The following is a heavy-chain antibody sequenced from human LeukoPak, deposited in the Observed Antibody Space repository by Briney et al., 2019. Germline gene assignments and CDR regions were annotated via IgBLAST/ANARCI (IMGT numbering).Heavy chain of an antibody. J-gene: IGHJ6*02. CDR3: ATLGVPNIVWEDYYYYGMDV. D-gene: IGHD3-16*01. CDR2: INHSGST. CDR1: GGSFSGYY. V-gene: IGHV4-34*01. Sequence: SSETLSLTCAVYGGSFSGYYWSWIRQPPGKGLEWIGEINHSGSTNYNPSLKSRVTISVDTSKNQFSLKLSSVTAADAAVYYCATLGVPNIVWEDYYYYGMDVWGQGTTVTVSS.